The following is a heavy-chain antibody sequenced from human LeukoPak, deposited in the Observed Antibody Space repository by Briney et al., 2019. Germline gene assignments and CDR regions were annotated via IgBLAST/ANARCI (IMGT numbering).Heavy chain of an antibody. CDR3: ARDTDYYGSGSYFSFSDY. J-gene: IGHJ4*02. V-gene: IGHV1-18*01. CDR2: ISAYNGNT. D-gene: IGHD3-10*01. CDR1: GYTFTNYG. Sequence: ASVKVSCKASGYTFTNYGFSWVRQAPGQRLECMGWISAYNGNTNYAQKLQGRVTMTTDTSASTAYMELRSLRSDDTAVYYCARDTDYYGSGSYFSFSDYWGQGTLVTVSS.